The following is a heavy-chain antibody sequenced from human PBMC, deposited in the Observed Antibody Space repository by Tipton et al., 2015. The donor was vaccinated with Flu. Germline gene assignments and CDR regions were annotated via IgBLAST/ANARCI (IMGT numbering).Heavy chain of an antibody. J-gene: IGHJ2*01. CDR1: GFTFSSYA. Sequence: SLRLSCAASGFTFSSYAMSWVRQAPGKGLEWVSAISGSGGSTYYADSVKGRFTISRDNSKNTLYLQMNSLRAEDTAVYYCARRGPLGWYFDLWGRGTLVTVSS. CDR3: ARRGPLGWYFDL. CDR2: ISGSGGST. V-gene: IGHV3-23*01. D-gene: IGHD1-14*01.